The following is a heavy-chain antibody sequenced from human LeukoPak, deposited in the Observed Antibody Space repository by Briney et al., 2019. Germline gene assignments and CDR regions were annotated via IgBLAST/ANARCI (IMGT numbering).Heavy chain of an antibody. Sequence: GGSLRLSCAASGFTFDKYWMNWVRQAPGKGLEWVANIREDGREKYYVDSVKGRFTISRDNAKNSLYLQMNSLRAEETGVFYCARDRNIQYRSGYYDAFDSGGQGTMVTVSS. D-gene: IGHD6-19*01. CDR1: GFTFDKYW. CDR3: ARDRNIQYRSGYYDAFDS. CDR2: IREDGREK. V-gene: IGHV3-7*04. J-gene: IGHJ3*02.